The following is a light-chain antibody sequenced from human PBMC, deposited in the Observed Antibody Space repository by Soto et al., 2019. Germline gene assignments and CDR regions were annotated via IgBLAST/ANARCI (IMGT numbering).Light chain of an antibody. CDR3: SSYAGSNNLV. Sequence: QSALTQSPSASGSPEQSVTISCTGTSSDVGGYNYVSWYQQHPGKAPKLMIYEVSKRPSGVPDRFSGSKSGNTASLTVSGLQAEDEADYYCSSYAGSNNLVFGGGTKLTVL. V-gene: IGLV2-8*01. CDR2: EVS. CDR1: SSDVGGYNY. J-gene: IGLJ2*01.